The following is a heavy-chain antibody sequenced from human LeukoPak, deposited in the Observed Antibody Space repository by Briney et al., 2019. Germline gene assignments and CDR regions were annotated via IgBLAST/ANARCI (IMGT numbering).Heavy chain of an antibody. V-gene: IGHV1-69*04. Sequence: SVKVSCKASGGTFSSYAISWVRQAPGQGLEWMGRIIPILGIANYAQKFQGRVMITADKSTSTAYMELSSLRSEDTAVYYCARGSHMYYYDSSGYYGGGSFDYWGQGTLATVSS. CDR2: IIPILGIA. CDR1: GGTFSSYA. D-gene: IGHD3-22*01. J-gene: IGHJ4*02. CDR3: ARGSHMYYYDSSGYYGGGSFDY.